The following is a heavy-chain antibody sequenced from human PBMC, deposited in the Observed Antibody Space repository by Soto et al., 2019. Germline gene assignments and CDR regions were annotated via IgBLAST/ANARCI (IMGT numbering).Heavy chain of an antibody. CDR2: ISAYTGNT. J-gene: IGHJ4*02. CDR3: ARDLPPVDY. V-gene: IGHV1-18*01. CDR1: GYTFSSYF. Sequence: QVQLVQSGAEVKKPGASVKVSCKASGYTFSSYFISWVRQAPGQGLEWMGWISAYTGNTNYAQNLQGRVTMTTDTSTSTAYRELRSLRSDDTAVYYCARDLPPVDYWGQGTLVTVSS.